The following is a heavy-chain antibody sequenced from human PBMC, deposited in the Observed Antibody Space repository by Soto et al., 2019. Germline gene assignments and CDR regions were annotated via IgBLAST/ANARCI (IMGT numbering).Heavy chain of an antibody. CDR2: IYYSGTT. V-gene: IGHV4-39*01. D-gene: IGHD6-25*01. J-gene: IGHJ5*02. Sequence: NPSETLSLTCTVSGGSISSSDFYWGWLRQTPGKGLDFIGSIYYSGTTYYNPSLKSRFTISVDTSKNQFTLKLISVTAADTAVYYCAVVDSTGNWFDPWGEGALVTVSS. CDR3: AVVDSTGNWFDP. CDR1: GGSISSSDFY.